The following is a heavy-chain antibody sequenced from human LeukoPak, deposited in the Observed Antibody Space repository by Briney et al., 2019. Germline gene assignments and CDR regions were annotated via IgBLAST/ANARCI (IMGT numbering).Heavy chain of an antibody. J-gene: IGHJ5*02. V-gene: IGHV3-30*04. CDR3: AREEVESITIFVVVITTPGENWFDP. Sequence: PGGPLRHSCAASGFTFSSYAMHWVRQAPGKGLEWVAVISHDGSNKYYADSVKGRFTISRDNSKNTLYLQMNSLRAEDTAVYYCAREEVESITIFVVVITTPGENWFDPWGQGTLVTVSS. CDR1: GFTFSSYA. CDR2: ISHDGSNK. D-gene: IGHD3-3*01.